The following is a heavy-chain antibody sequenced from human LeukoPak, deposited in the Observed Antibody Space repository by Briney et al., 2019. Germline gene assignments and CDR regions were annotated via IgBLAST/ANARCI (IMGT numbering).Heavy chain of an antibody. D-gene: IGHD1-14*01. CDR3: ARHVTLTNPFDY. CDR1: GGSISSAGYY. V-gene: IGHV4-39*01. Sequence: SETLSLTCTVSGGSISSAGYYWAWIRQPPGKGLEWIGSIDYSGSTSYNPSLKARVTISVDTSKNQFSLKLSSVTAADTAIYYCARHVTLTNPFDYWGQGTLVTVSS. J-gene: IGHJ4*02. CDR2: IDYSGST.